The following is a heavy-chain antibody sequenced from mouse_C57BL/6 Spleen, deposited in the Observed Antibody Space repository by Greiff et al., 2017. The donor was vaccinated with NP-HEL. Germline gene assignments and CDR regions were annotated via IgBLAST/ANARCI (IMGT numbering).Heavy chain of an antibody. CDR3: ARNYGSSYDWFAD. V-gene: IGHV1-52*01. CDR1: GYTFTSYW. Sequence: QVQLQQPGAELVRPGSSVKLSCKASGYTFTSYWMHWVKQRPIQGLEWIGNIDPSDSETHYNQKFKDKATLTVDKSSSTAYMQLSSLTSEDSAVYYCARNYGSSYDWFADWGQGTLVTVSA. J-gene: IGHJ3*01. CDR2: IDPSDSET. D-gene: IGHD1-1*01.